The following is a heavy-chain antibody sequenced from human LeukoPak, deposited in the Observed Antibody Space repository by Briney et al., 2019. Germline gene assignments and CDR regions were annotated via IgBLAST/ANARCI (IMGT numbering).Heavy chain of an antibody. CDR3: ARDRGTWNDDGFDY. J-gene: IGHJ4*02. V-gene: IGHV4-59*02. Sequence: SETLSLTCTVSGGSVSSYYWSWIRQPPGKGLEWIGYIYYSGSTNYNPSLKSRVTMSVDTSKNQFSLKLSSVTAADTAVYYCARDRGTWNDDGFDYWGQGTLVTVSS. D-gene: IGHD1-1*01. CDR2: IYYSGST. CDR1: GGSVSSYY.